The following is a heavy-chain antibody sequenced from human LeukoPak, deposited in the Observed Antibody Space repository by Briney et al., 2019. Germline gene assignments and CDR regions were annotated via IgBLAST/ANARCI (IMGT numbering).Heavy chain of an antibody. Sequence: SETLSLTCTVSGGSISSDSFSWSWLRQPAGKGLEWIGRVHTSGSTNYSPSLASRVTISQDTSKNQFSLKLSSVTAADTAVYYCASPSAVDYWGQGTLVTVSS. CDR3: ASPSAVDY. CDR2: VHTSGST. J-gene: IGHJ4*02. D-gene: IGHD6-19*01. V-gene: IGHV4-61*02. CDR1: GGSISSDSFS.